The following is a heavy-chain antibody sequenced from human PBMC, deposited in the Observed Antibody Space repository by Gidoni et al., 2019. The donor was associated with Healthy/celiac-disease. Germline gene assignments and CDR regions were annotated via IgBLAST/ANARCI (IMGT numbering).Heavy chain of an antibody. D-gene: IGHD3-9*01. Sequence: EVQLLESGGGLVQPGGSLRLSCAASGFTFSSYAMSWVRQAPGKGLEWVSAISGSGGSTYYADSVKGRFTISRDNSKNTLYLQMNSLRAEDTAVYYCATPESEETYYDILTGYHSGYFDYWGQGTLVTVSS. CDR1: GFTFSSYA. CDR2: ISGSGGST. V-gene: IGHV3-23*01. CDR3: ATPESEETYYDILTGYHSGYFDY. J-gene: IGHJ4*02.